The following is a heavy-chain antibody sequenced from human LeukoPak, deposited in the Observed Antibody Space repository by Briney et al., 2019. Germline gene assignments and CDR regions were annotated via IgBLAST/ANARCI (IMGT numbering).Heavy chain of an antibody. Sequence: PGRSLRLSCAASGFTFSSYAMHWVRQAPGKGLEWVAVISYDGSNKYYADSVKGRFTISRDNSKNTLYLQMNSLRAEDTAVYYCATPPDYSFDYWGQGTLVTVSS. V-gene: IGHV3-30*01. CDR1: GFTFSSYA. J-gene: IGHJ4*02. CDR3: ATPPDYSFDY. D-gene: IGHD2-21*02. CDR2: ISYDGSNK.